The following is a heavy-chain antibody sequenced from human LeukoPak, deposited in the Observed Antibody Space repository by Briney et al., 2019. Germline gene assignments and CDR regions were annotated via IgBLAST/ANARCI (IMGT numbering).Heavy chain of an antibody. J-gene: IGHJ4*01. V-gene: IGHV1-2*02. CDR3: ARVRWGSPGDY. Sequence: ASVKVSCKASGYTFTAYYIQWVRQAPGQGPEWMGWMNPNSGGTDTAQKFQGRVTMTRGTSINTAYMELNRLRSDDTAVYYCARVRWGSPGDYWGQEPWSPSPQ. CDR2: MNPNSGGT. D-gene: IGHD7-27*01. CDR1: GYTFTAYY.